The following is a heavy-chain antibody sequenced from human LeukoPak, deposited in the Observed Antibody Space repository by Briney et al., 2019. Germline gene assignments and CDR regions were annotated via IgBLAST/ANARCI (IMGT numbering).Heavy chain of an antibody. CDR3: TTAGWDLLPNFDF. CDR2: IKSKAYDGTT. D-gene: IGHD2-15*01. J-gene: IGHJ4*02. V-gene: IGHV3-15*01. Sequence: GGSLRLSCAASGVSFNNAWMSWVRQAPGKGLEWVGRIKSKAYDGTTDYAAPVKGRFTISRDDSNHTLYLQMSRLKTEDTAVYYCTTAGWDLLPNFDFWGQGTLVTVSS. CDR1: GVSFNNAW.